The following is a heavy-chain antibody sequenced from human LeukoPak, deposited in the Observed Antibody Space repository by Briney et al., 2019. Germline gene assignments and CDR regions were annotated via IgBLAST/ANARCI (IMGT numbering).Heavy chain of an antibody. V-gene: IGHV3-48*02. CDR1: GFTFSSYS. D-gene: IGHD3-9*01. J-gene: IGHJ4*02. CDR2: IGSTRSPI. Sequence: GGSLRLSCAASGFTFSSYSMNWVRQAPGKGLEWVSYIGSTRSPIYYADSVKGRFTISRDNAKNSLYLQMNTLRDDDTAVYYCVRDYDWALDSWGQGTLVTVS. CDR3: VRDYDWALDS.